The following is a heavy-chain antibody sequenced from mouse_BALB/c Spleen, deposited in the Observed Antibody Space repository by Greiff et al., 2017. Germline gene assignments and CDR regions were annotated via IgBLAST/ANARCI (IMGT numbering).Heavy chain of an antibody. Sequence: VQLQQSGAELVRSGASVKLSCTASGFNFKDYYMHWVKQRPEHGLEWIGWIDPENGGTEYDQKFKGKATMTADTSSNTAYLQLSSLTSEDTAVYYCSARCEGEGMDYWGQGTSVTVSS. J-gene: IGHJ4*01. CDR3: SARCEGEGMDY. CDR1: GFNFKDYY. CDR2: IDPENGGT. V-gene: IGHV14-4*02. D-gene: IGHD3-3*01.